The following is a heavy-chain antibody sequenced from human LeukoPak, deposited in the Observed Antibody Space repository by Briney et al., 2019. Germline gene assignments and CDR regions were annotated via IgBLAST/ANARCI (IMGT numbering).Heavy chain of an antibody. D-gene: IGHD2-2*01. Sequence: SGTLSLTCAVYGGSFSGYYGSWIRQPPGKGLEWIGEINHSGSTKYNPSLKSRVTISVDTSKNQFSLKQSSVTAADTAVYYCARGGDIVVVPAARWNWFDPWGQGTLVTVSS. CDR1: GGSFSGYY. V-gene: IGHV4-34*01. CDR2: INHSGST. CDR3: ARGGDIVVVPAARWNWFDP. J-gene: IGHJ5*02.